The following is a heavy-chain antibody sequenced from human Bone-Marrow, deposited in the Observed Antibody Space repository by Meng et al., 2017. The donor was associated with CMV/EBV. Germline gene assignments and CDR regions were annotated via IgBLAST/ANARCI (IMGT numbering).Heavy chain of an antibody. CDR2: IKQDGSEK. Sequence: GESLKISCAASGFTFSIYWMSWVRQAPGKGLEWVANIKQDGSEKYYVDSVKGRFTISRDNSKNTLYLQMNSLRAEDTAVYYCAKALLDRPGRIGLVVTLSSYYYYGMDVWGQGTTVTVSS. J-gene: IGHJ6*01. V-gene: IGHV3-7*03. D-gene: IGHD4-23*01. CDR1: GFTFSIYW. CDR3: AKALLDRPGRIGLVVTLSSYYYYGMDV.